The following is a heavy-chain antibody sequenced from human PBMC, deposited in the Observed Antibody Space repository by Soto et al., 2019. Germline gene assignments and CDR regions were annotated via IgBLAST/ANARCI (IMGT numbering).Heavy chain of an antibody. CDR3: ARYCAGNACYSRHYYAMDV. Sequence: QVQLVQSAGEVKKPGASAIVSCQPSGYTFRNYIIAWLRQAPGQGLEWMGWISPYNGNTNYARQFRGRVTLTTDTSTSAAYLELRNLGSDYAATYYCARYCAGNACYSRHYYAMDVWGQGTTVSVSS. CDR1: GYTFRNYI. V-gene: IGHV1-18*01. D-gene: IGHD2-21*02. CDR2: ISPYNGNT. J-gene: IGHJ6*02.